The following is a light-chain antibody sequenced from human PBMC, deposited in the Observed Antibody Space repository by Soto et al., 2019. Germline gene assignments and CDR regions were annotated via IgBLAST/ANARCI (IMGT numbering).Light chain of an antibody. J-gene: IGLJ2*01. CDR1: SSDVGAYNY. V-gene: IGLV2-14*01. CDR3: SSYTTSSTLL. CDR2: DVS. Sequence: QSVLTQPASISGSPGQSITISCAGTSSDVGAYNYVSWYQQHPGKVPKLMIYDVSNRPSGVSNRFSGSKSGSTASLTISGLQAEDEADYYCSSYTTSSTLLFGGGTQLTVL.